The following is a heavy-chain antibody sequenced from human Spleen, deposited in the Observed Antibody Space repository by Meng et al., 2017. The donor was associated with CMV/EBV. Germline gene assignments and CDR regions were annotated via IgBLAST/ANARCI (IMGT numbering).Heavy chain of an antibody. CDR2: IKQDGSEK. CDR3: ARDLIFGVLVPGSAMDV. Sequence: GESLKISCAASGFTFSSYWMSWVRQAPGKGLEWVANIKQDGSEKYYVDSVKGRFTISRDNAKNSLYLQMNSLRAEDTAVYYCARDLIFGVLVPGSAMDVWGQGTTVTVSS. J-gene: IGHJ6*02. CDR1: GFTFSSYW. D-gene: IGHD3-3*01. V-gene: IGHV3-7*01.